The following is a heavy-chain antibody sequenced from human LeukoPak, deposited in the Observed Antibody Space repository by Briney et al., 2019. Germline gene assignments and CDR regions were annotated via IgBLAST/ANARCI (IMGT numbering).Heavy chain of an antibody. Sequence: GESLTISCKGSGYSFTTYWIGWVRQMPGKGLEWMGIIYPDDSDTRYSPSFQGLVTISVDKSISTAYLQWSSLKASDTAMYYCARHPSNSFDYWGQGTLVTVST. CDR2: IYPDDSDT. J-gene: IGHJ4*02. CDR3: ARHPSNSFDY. V-gene: IGHV5-51*01. CDR1: GYSFTTYW. D-gene: IGHD2-8*01.